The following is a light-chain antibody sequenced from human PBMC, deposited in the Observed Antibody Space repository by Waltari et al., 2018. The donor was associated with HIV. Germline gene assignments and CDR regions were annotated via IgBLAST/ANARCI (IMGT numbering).Light chain of an antibody. Sequence: QSALTQPPSVSGSPGQSVSISCSGTTSDVGFYDYVSWYQQYPGKDPKLIIFDVNQRPSGVPERVSGSKSGNPASLTIAWLQTEDEADYFCCAYAAGHVSYVFGNGTAVAVL. CDR3: CAYAAGHVSYV. CDR2: DVN. J-gene: IGLJ1*01. CDR1: TSDVGFYDY. V-gene: IGLV2-11*01.